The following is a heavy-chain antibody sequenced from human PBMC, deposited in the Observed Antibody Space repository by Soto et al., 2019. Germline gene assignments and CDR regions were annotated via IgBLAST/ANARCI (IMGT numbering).Heavy chain of an antibody. CDR3: ASLNHDYGDYEDAFDI. D-gene: IGHD4-17*01. CDR1: GGSISSGGYS. Sequence: QLQLQESGSGLVKPSQTLSLTCAVSGGSISSGGYSWSWIRQPPGKGLEWIGYIYHSGSTYYNPSLKSRVTISXXRXKXXVALKRSSVTAADTAVYDCASLNHDYGDYEDAFDIWGQGTMVTGSS. CDR2: IYHSGST. J-gene: IGHJ3*02. V-gene: IGHV4-30-2*01.